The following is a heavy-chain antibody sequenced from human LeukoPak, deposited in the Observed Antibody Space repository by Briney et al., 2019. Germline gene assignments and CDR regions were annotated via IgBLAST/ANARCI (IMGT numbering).Heavy chain of an antibody. CDR3: AKSETYYYDSSGYYYAGAFDI. CDR2: ISYDGSNK. V-gene: IGHV3-30*18. CDR1: GFTFSSYA. D-gene: IGHD3-22*01. Sequence: GGSLRLSCAASGFTFSSYAMHWVRQAPGKGLEWVAVISYDGSNKYYADSVKGRFTISRDNSKNTLYLQMNSLRAEDTAVYYCAKSETYYYDSSGYYYAGAFDIWGQGTMVTVSS. J-gene: IGHJ3*02.